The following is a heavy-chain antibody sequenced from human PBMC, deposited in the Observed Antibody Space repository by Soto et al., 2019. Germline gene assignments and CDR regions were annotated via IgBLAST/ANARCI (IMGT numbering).Heavy chain of an antibody. CDR2: INPNSGGT. Sequence: QVQLVQSGAEVKKPGASVKVSCKASGYTFTGYYMHWVRQAPGQGLEWMGWINPNSGGTNYAQKFQGRVTMTRDTSISTAYMELSRLRSDDTAVYYCAVVVPAAISSYYYYGMDVWGQGTTVTVSS. D-gene: IGHD2-2*02. J-gene: IGHJ6*02. V-gene: IGHV1-2*02. CDR3: AVVVPAAISSYYYYGMDV. CDR1: GYTFTGYY.